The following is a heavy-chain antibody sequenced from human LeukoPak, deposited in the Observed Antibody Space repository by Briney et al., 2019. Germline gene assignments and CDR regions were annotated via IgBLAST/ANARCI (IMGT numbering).Heavy chain of an antibody. CDR3: AKSGLAYCGGDCSVFDY. CDR1: GFTFDDYA. D-gene: IGHD2-21*02. Sequence: PGGSLRLSCAASGFTFDDYAMHWVRQAPGKGLEWVSLISGDGGSTYYADSVKGRFTISRDNSKNSLYLQMNSLRTEDTALYYCAKSGLAYCGGDCSVFDYWGQGTLVTVSS. CDR2: ISGDGGST. V-gene: IGHV3-43*02. J-gene: IGHJ4*02.